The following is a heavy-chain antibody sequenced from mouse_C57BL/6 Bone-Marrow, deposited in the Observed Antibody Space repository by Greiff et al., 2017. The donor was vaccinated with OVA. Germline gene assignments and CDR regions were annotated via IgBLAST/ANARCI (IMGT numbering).Heavy chain of an antibody. CDR1: GYTFTDYY. CDR2: INPYNGGT. D-gene: IGHD1-1*01. Sequence: VQLQQSGPVLVKPGASVKMSCKASGYTFTDYYMNWVKQSHGKSLEWIGVINPYNGGTSYNQKFKGKATLTVDKSSSTAYMELNSLTSEDSAVYYCARRSFYYGSSFDYWGQGTTLTVSS. CDR3: ARRSFYYGSSFDY. J-gene: IGHJ2*01. V-gene: IGHV1-19*01.